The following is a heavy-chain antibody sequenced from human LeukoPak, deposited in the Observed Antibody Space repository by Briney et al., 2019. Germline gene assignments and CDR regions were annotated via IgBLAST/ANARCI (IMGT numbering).Heavy chain of an antibody. Sequence: SVKVSCKASGGTFSSYAISWVRQAPGQGLEWMGGIIPIFGTANYAQKFQGRVTITTDESTSTAYMELSSLRSEDTAVYYCARGGRGSYYNSLFHYYYMDVWGKGTTVTVSS. D-gene: IGHD3-10*01. CDR3: ARGGRGSYYNSLFHYYYMDV. J-gene: IGHJ6*03. CDR1: GGTFSSYA. V-gene: IGHV1-69*05. CDR2: IIPIFGTA.